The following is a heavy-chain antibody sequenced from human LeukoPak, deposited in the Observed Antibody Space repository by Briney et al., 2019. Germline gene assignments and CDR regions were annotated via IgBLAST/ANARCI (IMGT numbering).Heavy chain of an antibody. D-gene: IGHD3-16*02. CDR2: ISWNSGSI. V-gene: IGHV3-9*01. Sequence: PGGSLRLSCAASGFTFDDYAMHWVRQAPGKGLEWVSGISWNSGSIGYADSVKGRFTISRDNAKNSLYLQMNSLRAEDTALYYCAKFGGGGVIARGNTHNYYYYGMDVWGQGTTVTVSS. CDR1: GFTFDDYA. J-gene: IGHJ6*02. CDR3: AKFGGGGVIARGNTHNYYYYGMDV.